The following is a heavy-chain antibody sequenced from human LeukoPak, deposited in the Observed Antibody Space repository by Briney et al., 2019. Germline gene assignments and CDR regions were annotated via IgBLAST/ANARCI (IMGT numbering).Heavy chain of an antibody. CDR3: ATNAATVAAGNFFDY. CDR2: INSDGSST. D-gene: IGHD6-13*01. CDR1: GFTFSSYW. J-gene: IGHJ4*02. Sequence: PGGSLRLSCAASGFTFSSYWMHWVRQAPGEGLVWVSHINSDGSSTGYADSVKGRFTISRDNAKNTLYLEVSSLRVEDTAVYYCATNAATVAAGNFFDYWGQGTLVTVSS. V-gene: IGHV3-74*01.